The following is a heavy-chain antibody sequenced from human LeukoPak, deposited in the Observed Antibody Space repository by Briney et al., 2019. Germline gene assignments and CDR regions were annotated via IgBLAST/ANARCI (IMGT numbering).Heavy chain of an antibody. V-gene: IGHV3-23*01. D-gene: IGHD6-13*01. Sequence: GGSLRLSCAASGFTFSSYAMHRVRQAPGKGLEWVAVITGSGGNAYYADSVKGRFTISKDNSKNTVYLQMSSLRVDDTAVYYCAKAASSSWPSYYYGMDVWGQGTTVTVSS. CDR2: ITGSGGNA. J-gene: IGHJ6*02. CDR1: GFTFSSYA. CDR3: AKAASSSWPSYYYGMDV.